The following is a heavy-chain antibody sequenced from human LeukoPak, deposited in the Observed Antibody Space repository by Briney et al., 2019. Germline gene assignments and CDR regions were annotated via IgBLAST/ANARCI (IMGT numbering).Heavy chain of an antibody. CDR1: GYTFTGYY. CDR2: INPNSGGT. J-gene: IGHJ4*02. D-gene: IGHD6-13*01. CDR3: AADPGLAAAPNLYYFDY. V-gene: IGHV1-2*02. Sequence: ASVKVSCKASGYTFTGYYMHWVRQAPGQGLEWMGWINPNSGGTNYAQKFQGRVTMTRDTSISTAYMELSRLRSDDTAVYYCAADPGLAAAPNLYYFDYWGQGTLVTVSS.